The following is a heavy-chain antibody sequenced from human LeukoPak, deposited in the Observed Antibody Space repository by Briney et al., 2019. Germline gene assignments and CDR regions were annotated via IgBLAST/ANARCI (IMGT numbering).Heavy chain of an antibody. Sequence: GGSLRLSCAASGVTFRSYGMHWVRQAPGKGLEWVAVIWYDGSSKYYADSVKGRFSISRDNSKNTLYLQMNSLRAEDTALHYCARDTTYCSSTSCTMDYWGQGTLVTVSS. D-gene: IGHD2-2*01. CDR2: IWYDGSSK. CDR3: ARDTTYCSSTSCTMDY. V-gene: IGHV3-33*01. J-gene: IGHJ4*02. CDR1: GVTFRSYG.